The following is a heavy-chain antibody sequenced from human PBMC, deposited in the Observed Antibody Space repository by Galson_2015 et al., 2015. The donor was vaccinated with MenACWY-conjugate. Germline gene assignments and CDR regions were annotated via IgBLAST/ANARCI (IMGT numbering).Heavy chain of an antibody. V-gene: IGHV1-69*04. D-gene: IGHD2-15*01. Sequence: SVKVSCKAPRDTFNNNAMTWVRQVPGQGFEWLGRIIPFVGQTDYAQNLQGRVTITADKSTTTVYMNLSSLKFEDVDVYYCARIDCSGGSCYFDSWGQGTLVTVSS. J-gene: IGHJ4*02. CDR1: RDTFNNNA. CDR3: ARIDCSGGSCYFDS. CDR2: IIPFVGQT.